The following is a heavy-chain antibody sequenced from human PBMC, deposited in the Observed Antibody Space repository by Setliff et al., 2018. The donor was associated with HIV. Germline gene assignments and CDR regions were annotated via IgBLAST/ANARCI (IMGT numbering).Heavy chain of an antibody. CDR2: IYYSGST. CDR3: ARSVDTAIADAFDI. CDR1: GAPITNSY. D-gene: IGHD5-18*01. J-gene: IGHJ3*02. V-gene: IGHV4-59*01. Sequence: SETLSLTCSVSGAPITNSYWSWIRQPPGKGLECIGYIYYSGSTNYNPSLRSRVTISVDTSQKQFSLKLNSVTAADTAVYYCARSVDTAIADAFDIWGQGTMVTVSS.